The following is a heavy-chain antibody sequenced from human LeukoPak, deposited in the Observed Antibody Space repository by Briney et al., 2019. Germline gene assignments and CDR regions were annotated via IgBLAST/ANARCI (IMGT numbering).Heavy chain of an antibody. D-gene: IGHD1-14*01. J-gene: IGHJ4*02. CDR2: IYPGDSDT. Sequence: GESLKISCQGSGYTFTSYWIGWVRQMPGEGLEWMGIIYPGDSDTRYSPSFQGQVTISADKSINTAYLQWSSLKASDTAMYYCARSTAPIDYWGQGTLVTVSS. CDR3: ARSTAPIDY. CDR1: GYTFTSYW. V-gene: IGHV5-51*01.